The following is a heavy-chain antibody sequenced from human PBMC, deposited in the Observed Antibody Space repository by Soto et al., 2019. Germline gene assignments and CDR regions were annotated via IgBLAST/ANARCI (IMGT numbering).Heavy chain of an antibody. J-gene: IGHJ3*02. CDR1: GGSFSAYS. CDR2: INHSGST. V-gene: IGHV4-34*01. D-gene: IGHD4-17*01. CDR3: ARPHYEFAFDI. Sequence: QVLLQQWGAGLLKPSETLSLTCAVSGGSFSAYSWTWIRQPPGKGLEWIGEINHSGSTNYNPSLMSRVTISVDTSKNHLSLKLSSVTAADTAVYYCARPHYEFAFDIWGQGTMVTVSS.